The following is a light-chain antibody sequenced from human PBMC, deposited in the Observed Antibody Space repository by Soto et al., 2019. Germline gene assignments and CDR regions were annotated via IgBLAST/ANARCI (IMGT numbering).Light chain of an antibody. Sequence: QSVLTQPPSVSGAPGQRVTISCTGSSSNIGAGYDVHWYQQRPGTAPKLLIFGYNNRPSGVPDRFSGSKSGTSASLAITGLQAEDEGDYYCQSYDSTLSARYVFGTGTKLTVL. J-gene: IGLJ1*01. V-gene: IGLV1-40*01. CDR2: GYN. CDR1: SSNIGAGYD. CDR3: QSYDSTLSARYV.